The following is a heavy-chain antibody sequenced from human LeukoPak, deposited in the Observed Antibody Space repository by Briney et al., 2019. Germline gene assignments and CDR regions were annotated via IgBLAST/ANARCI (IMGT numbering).Heavy chain of an antibody. CDR2: IYPGDSDT. CDR1: GYSFTSYW. Sequence: GESLKISCETSGYSFTSYWIGWARQMPGKGLEWMGFIYPGDSDTRYSPSFQDQVTISADKSISTAYLQWSSLKASDTAVYFCARQDRDGYNFDYWGQGTLVTVSS. V-gene: IGHV5-51*01. D-gene: IGHD5-24*01. J-gene: IGHJ4*02. CDR3: ARQDRDGYNFDY.